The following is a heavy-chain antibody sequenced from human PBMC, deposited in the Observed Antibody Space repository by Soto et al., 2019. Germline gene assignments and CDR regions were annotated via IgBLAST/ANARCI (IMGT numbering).Heavy chain of an antibody. CDR3: AKGSGRDGYNTRHGGYYYGMDV. CDR1: GFTFSSYA. J-gene: IGHJ6*02. CDR2: ISGSGGST. Sequence: PVGSLRLSCAASGFTFSSYAMSWVRQAPGKGLEWVSAISGSGGSTYYADSVKGRFTISRDNSKNTLYLQMNSLRAEDTAVYYCAKGSGRDGYNTRHGGYYYGMDVWGQGTTVTVSS. D-gene: IGHD5-12*01. V-gene: IGHV3-23*01.